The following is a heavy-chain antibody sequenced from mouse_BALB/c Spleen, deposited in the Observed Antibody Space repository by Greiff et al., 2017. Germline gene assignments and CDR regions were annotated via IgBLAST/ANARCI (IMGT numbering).Heavy chain of an antibody. V-gene: IGHV2-2*02. J-gene: IGHJ4*01. CDR2: IWSGGST. Sequence: VQRVESGPGLVQPSQSLSITCTFSGFSLTSYGVHWVRHSPGKGLEWLGVIWSGGSTDYNAAFISRLSISKDNSKSQVFFKMNSLQANDTAIYYCARRGGLRWYVDYWGQGTSVTVSS. D-gene: IGHD1-1*02. CDR1: GFSLTSYG. CDR3: ARRGGLRWYVDY.